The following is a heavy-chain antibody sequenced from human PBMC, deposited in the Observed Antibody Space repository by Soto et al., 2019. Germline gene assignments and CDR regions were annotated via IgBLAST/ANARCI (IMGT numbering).Heavy chain of an antibody. V-gene: IGHV1-69*13. CDR2: IIPIFGTA. J-gene: IGHJ6*02. D-gene: IGHD2-2*01. Sequence: GASVKVSCKASGGTFSSSAISWVRQAPGQGLEWMGGIIPIFGTANYAQKFQGRVTITADESTSTAYMELSSLRSEDTAVYYCARGRGVPAARNYYYYYGMDVWGQGTTVTVSS. CDR3: ARGRGVPAARNYYYYYGMDV. CDR1: GGTFSSSA.